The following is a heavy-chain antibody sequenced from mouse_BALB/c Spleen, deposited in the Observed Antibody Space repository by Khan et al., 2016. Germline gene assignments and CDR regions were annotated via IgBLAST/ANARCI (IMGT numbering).Heavy chain of an antibody. Sequence: QVQLKQSGPGLVAPSQSLSITCTVSGFSLTNYAVHWIRQPPGKGLEWLGVIWAGGTANYYSALMSRLSISKDNSKSQVFLKMNSLQTDDSAIYYCSRARNYYGSSWVAYWDQGTLVTVSA. J-gene: IGHJ3*01. CDR2: IWAGGTA. CDR1: GFSLTNYA. V-gene: IGHV2-9*02. D-gene: IGHD1-1*01. CDR3: SRARNYYGSSWVAY.